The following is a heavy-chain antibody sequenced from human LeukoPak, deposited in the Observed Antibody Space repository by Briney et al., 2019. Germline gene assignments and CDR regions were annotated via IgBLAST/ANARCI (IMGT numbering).Heavy chain of an antibody. CDR3: AKDALPFPGRAAISDWFDP. CDR1: GFTFSIYA. V-gene: IGHV3-23*01. J-gene: IGHJ5*02. Sequence: QPGGSLRLSCAASGFTFSIYAMSWVCQAPGKGLEWVSAISGSGGSTYYADSVKGRFTISRDNSKNTLYLQMNSLRAEDTAVYYCAKDALPFPGRAAISDWFDPWGQGTLVTVSS. D-gene: IGHD2-2*01. CDR2: ISGSGGST.